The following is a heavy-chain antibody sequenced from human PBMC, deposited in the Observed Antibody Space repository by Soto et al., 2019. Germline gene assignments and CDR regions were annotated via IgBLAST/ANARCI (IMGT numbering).Heavy chain of an antibody. CDR2: IYSSGSP. Sequence: SETLSLTCTVSGGSISSYYWSWIRQPPGKGLEWIGYIYSSGSPHHNPSLRSRVIISEDRSKNQIYSKLNSVTAADTAVYYCAREYYYDSSGIGFDPRGPGTLVTVSS. J-gene: IGHJ5*02. D-gene: IGHD3-22*01. CDR3: AREYYYDSSGIGFDP. V-gene: IGHV4-59*01. CDR1: GGSISSYY.